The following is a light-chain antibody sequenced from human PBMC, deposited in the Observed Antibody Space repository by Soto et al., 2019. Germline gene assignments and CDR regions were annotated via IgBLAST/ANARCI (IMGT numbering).Light chain of an antibody. Sequence: QSALTQPASVSGSPGQSITISCTGTISDVGSYNYVSWYQQYPGKAPKLMIYDVANRPSGVSNRFSGSKSGSTASLIISRLQTEDEADYYCVSYTSSTTYVFGTGTQLTVL. J-gene: IGLJ1*01. CDR2: DVA. V-gene: IGLV2-14*03. CDR3: VSYTSSTTYV. CDR1: ISDVGSYNY.